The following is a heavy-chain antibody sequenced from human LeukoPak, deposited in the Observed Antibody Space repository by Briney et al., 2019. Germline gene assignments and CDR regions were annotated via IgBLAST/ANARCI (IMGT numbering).Heavy chain of an antibody. CDR1: GGSFSGYY. V-gene: IGHV4-34*01. D-gene: IGHD3-22*01. CDR3: ARLRGNARTYYYDSSGNRYYYYMDV. Sequence: SETLSLTCAVYGGSFSGYYWSWIRQPPGKGLEWIGEINHSGSTNYNPSLKSRVTISVDTSKNQFSLKLSSVTAADTAVYYCARLRGNARTYYYDSSGNRYYYYMDVWGKGTTVTISS. CDR2: INHSGST. J-gene: IGHJ6*03.